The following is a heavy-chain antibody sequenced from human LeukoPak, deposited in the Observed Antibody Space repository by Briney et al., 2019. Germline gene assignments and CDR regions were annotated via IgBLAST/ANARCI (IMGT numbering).Heavy chain of an antibody. Sequence: GGSLRLSCAASGFTFSSYWMHWVRQAPGKGLVWVSRINSDGSSTSYADSVKGRFTISRDNAKNTLYLQMNSLRAEDTAVYYCAIVVVTNYYYGMDVWGQGTTVTVSS. D-gene: IGHD2-15*01. J-gene: IGHJ6*02. CDR2: INSDGSST. CDR1: GFTFSSYW. V-gene: IGHV3-74*01. CDR3: AIVVVTNYYYGMDV.